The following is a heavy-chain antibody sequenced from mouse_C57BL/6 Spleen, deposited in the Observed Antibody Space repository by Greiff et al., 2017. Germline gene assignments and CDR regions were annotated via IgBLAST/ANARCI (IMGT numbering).Heavy chain of an antibody. J-gene: IGHJ1*03. CDR1: GYTFTSYW. Sequence: VKLQQPGAELVRPGSSVKLSCKASGYTFTSYWMHWVKQRPIQGLEWIGNIDPSDSETPYNQKFKDKATLTVDKSSSTAYMQLSSLTSEDSAVYYCARDSNSYCDVWGTGTTVTVSS. CDR2: IDPSDSET. D-gene: IGHD2-5*01. V-gene: IGHV1-52*01. CDR3: ARDSNSYCDV.